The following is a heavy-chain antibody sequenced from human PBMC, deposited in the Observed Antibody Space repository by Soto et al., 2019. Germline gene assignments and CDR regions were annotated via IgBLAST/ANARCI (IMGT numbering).Heavy chain of an antibody. CDR2: IIPILDVA. J-gene: IGHJ6*02. Sequence: QLVQSGAEVKRPGSSVKVSCKASGGDFLSYTISWVRQVPGQGPEWMGTIIPILDVAKNAQKFQGRVAITADTATSTVYMELRSLRSDDTAVYYCAQMWFGELWHGMDVWGQGTTITVSS. D-gene: IGHD3-10*01. CDR3: AQMWFGELWHGMDV. V-gene: IGHV1-69*02. CDR1: GGDFLSYT.